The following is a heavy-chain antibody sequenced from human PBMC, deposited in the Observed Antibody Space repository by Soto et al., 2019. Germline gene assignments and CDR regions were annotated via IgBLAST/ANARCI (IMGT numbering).Heavy chain of an antibody. D-gene: IGHD1-20*01. V-gene: IGHV5-51*01. J-gene: IGHJ4*02. CDR1: GYSFNNAW. CDR3: AKDPSRITGYLDY. CDR2: IYPGDSET. Sequence: ESLKISCKGPGYSFNNAWIAWLRQMPVKGLEWMGIIYPGDSETRYSPSFLGQVTISADKSINTAYLQMNSLRAEDTAVYYCAKDPSRITGYLDYWGQGTLVTVSS.